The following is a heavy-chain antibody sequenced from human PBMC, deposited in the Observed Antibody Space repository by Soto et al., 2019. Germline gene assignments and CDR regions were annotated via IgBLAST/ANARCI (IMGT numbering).Heavy chain of an antibody. Sequence: QVQLVQSGAEVKKPGSSVKVSCKASGGTFSSYAISWVRQAPGQGLEWMGGIIPFSGTANYPQKFRGRVRITADDSTSTAYMELNSLRSEDTAVYYCASYYAVAYTYYYGMHVWGQGTTVTVSS. V-gene: IGHV1-69*01. D-gene: IGHD6-19*01. CDR3: ASYYAVAYTYYYGMHV. CDR2: IIPFSGTA. CDR1: GGTFSSYA. J-gene: IGHJ6*02.